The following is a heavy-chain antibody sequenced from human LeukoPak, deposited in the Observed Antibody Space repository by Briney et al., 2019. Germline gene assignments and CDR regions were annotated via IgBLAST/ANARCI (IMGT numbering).Heavy chain of an antibody. CDR3: AKGYCSSTSCYDVLYFDY. D-gene: IGHD2-2*01. J-gene: IGHJ4*02. V-gene: IGHV3-9*01. Sequence: QTGGSLRLSCAASGFTFDDYAMHWVRQAPGKGLEWASGISWNSGSIGYADSVKGRFTISRDNSKNTLYLQMNSLRAEDTAVYYCAKGYCSSTSCYDVLYFDYWGQGTLVTVSS. CDR2: ISWNSGSI. CDR1: GFTFDDYA.